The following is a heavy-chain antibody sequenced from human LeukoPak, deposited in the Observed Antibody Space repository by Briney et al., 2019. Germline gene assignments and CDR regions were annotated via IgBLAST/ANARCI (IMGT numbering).Heavy chain of an antibody. CDR2: INAGNGDT. V-gene: IGHV1-3*01. CDR1: GYTFTGYA. CDR3: ARGSASGTYPFDY. J-gene: IGHJ4*02. D-gene: IGHD3-10*01. Sequence: GASVKVSCQASGYTFTGYAMHWVRQAPGQGLEWMGWINAGNGDTKYSQKFQGRVTITRDTSASTAYMELSSLRSEDTTVYYCARGSASGTYPFDYWGQGTLVTVSS.